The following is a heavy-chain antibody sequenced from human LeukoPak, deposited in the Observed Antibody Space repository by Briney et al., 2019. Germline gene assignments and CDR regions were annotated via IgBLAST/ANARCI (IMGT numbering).Heavy chain of an antibody. V-gene: IGHV3-53*04. D-gene: IGHD2-2*01. CDR1: GLTLSSNY. CDR2: TYSGEKT. CDR3: ARDLNADELLWDPRDY. J-gene: IGHJ4*02. Sequence: GGSLRLSCAASGLTLSSNYMSWGRQAPGEGLEWGSVTYSGEKTQSADTVKGQLTISKHNSKNTLYLQMNSLRPEDTAVYYCARDLNADELLWDPRDYWGQGTLVTVSS.